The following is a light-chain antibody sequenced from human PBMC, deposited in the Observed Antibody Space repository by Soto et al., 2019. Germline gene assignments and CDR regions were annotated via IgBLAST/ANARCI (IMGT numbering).Light chain of an antibody. CDR1: QSVSSSY. CDR3: HHYDSSLLT. V-gene: IGKV3-20*01. CDR2: GAS. J-gene: IGKJ4*01. Sequence: EIVLTQSPGTLSLSPGERATLSCRASQSVSSSYLAYYQQKPGQAPSLLIYGASSRATGIPDRFSGSGSGTDFTLTISGLEPEDVAEYYYHHYDSSLLTFGGGTKVEIK.